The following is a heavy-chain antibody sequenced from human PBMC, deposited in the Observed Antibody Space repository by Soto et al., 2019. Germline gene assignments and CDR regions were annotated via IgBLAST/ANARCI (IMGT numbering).Heavy chain of an antibody. CDR2: IYPGDSQT. J-gene: IGHJ4*02. CDR3: ARYSSGNGPDY. D-gene: IGHD6-13*01. Sequence: GESLKISCKGSGYSFTNYWIGWVRQMPGKGLEWVAIIYPGDSQTRYSPSFQGQVTISVDRSIDTAHLQWSSLKALDTAIYFCARYSSGNGPDYWGQGTMVTVSS. V-gene: IGHV5-51*01. CDR1: GYSFTNYW.